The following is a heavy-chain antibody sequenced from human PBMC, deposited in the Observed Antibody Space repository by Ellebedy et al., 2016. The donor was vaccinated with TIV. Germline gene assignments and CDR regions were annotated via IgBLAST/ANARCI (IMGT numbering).Heavy chain of an antibody. D-gene: IGHD6-25*01. V-gene: IGHV4-34*01. CDR1: GGSISSYY. J-gene: IGHJ6*03. CDR2: INHSGST. CDR3: ARDSSSDYYYYYMDV. Sequence: SETLSLXXTVSGGSISSYYWSWIRQPPGKGLEWIGEINHSGSTNYNPSLKSRVTISVDTSKNQFSLKLSSVTAADTAVYYCARDSSSDYYYYYMDVWGKGTTVTVSS.